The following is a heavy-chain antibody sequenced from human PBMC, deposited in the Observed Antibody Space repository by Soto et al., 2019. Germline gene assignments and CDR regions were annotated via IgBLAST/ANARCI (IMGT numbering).Heavy chain of an antibody. Sequence: QVQLQESGPGPVKPSQTLSLSCSVSGGSISSGDYYWSWIRQPPGKGLEWIGYIYYTGSTYYNPSLKSRLTISVDTSKNQFSLNLSSVTAADTAVYHCARVGYCSGDTCYLACFDPWGRGTQVTVSS. J-gene: IGHJ5*02. CDR3: ARVGYCSGDTCYLACFDP. D-gene: IGHD2-15*01. CDR1: GGSISSGDYY. V-gene: IGHV4-30-4*01. CDR2: IYYTGST.